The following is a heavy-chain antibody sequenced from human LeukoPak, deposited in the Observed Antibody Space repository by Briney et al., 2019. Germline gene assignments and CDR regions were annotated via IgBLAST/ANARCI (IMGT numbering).Heavy chain of an antibody. CDR2: IYNSGST. J-gene: IGHJ4*02. Sequence: SQTLSLTCTVSGGSISSGDYYWSWIRQPPGKGLEWIGYIYNSGSTYYNPSLKSRVTISVDTSKYQFSLRLSSMTAADTAVYYCARVSYYYDSSGYYIYYFDYWGQRTLVTVSS. V-gene: IGHV4-30-4*01. D-gene: IGHD3-22*01. CDR1: GGSISSGDYY. CDR3: ARVSYYYDSSGYYIYYFDY.